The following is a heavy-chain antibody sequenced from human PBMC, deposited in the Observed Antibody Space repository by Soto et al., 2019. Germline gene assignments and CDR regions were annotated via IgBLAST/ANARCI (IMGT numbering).Heavy chain of an antibody. V-gene: IGHV3-23*01. D-gene: IGHD3-10*01. Sequence: GGSLRLSCAASGFMFRTSAMSWVRQAPGKGLEWVSGMSNSGGSTYYADSMKGRFTISRDNSKNTLYLQMNSLKAEDTAVYYCAKHSGGQSPDADSSGGQSPDADSYDSGSYHHFGGYFDYWGQGIRVTVSS. J-gene: IGHJ4*02. CDR3: AKHSGGQSPDADSSGGQSPDADSYDSGSYHHFGGYFDY. CDR2: MSNSGGST. CDR1: GFMFRTSA.